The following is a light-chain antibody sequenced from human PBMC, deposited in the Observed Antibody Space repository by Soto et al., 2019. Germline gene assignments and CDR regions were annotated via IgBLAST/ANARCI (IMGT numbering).Light chain of an antibody. CDR3: SSDSSSSARDVI. V-gene: IGLV2-14*01. J-gene: IGLJ2*01. CDR1: NRNVGGYNY. CDR2: EVT. Sequence: QSVLAQPPSASGSPGQSITISCAGTNRNVGGYNYVYWYQHYPGKAPKLIIYEVTHRPSGVSNRFSGSNSGNTASLTISGRQADEEDDYYCSSDSSSSARDVIFGGGTKLTVL.